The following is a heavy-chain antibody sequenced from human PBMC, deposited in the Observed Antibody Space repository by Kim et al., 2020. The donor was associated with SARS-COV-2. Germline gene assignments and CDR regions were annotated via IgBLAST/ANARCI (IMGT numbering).Heavy chain of an antibody. D-gene: IGHD3-22*01. CDR1: GFTFSSYS. V-gene: IGHV3-48*02. CDR2: ISSSSSTI. Sequence: GGSLRLSCAASGFTFSSYSMNWVRQAPGKGLEWVSYISSSSSTIYYADSVKGRFTISRDNAKNSLYLQMNSLRDEDTAVYYCARDSAGNYYDSSGEGWFDPWGQGTLVTVSS. CDR3: ARDSAGNYYDSSGEGWFDP. J-gene: IGHJ5*02.